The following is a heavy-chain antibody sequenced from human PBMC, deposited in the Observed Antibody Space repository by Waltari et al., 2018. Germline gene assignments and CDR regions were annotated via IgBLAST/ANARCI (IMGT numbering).Heavy chain of an antibody. V-gene: IGHV3-7*01. CDR3: ARDANYHDGASYYDVFDI. CDR2: IEGDATKI. D-gene: IGHD2-8*01. Sequence: EVQLVESGGGLVQPGGSLRLSCAASGFSIGNYWLTWLRQAPGEVLEWVANIEGDATKINSLDSVKCRFTGSRDNAENSLSLQMNYLSAEDSAVYFCARDANYHDGASYYDVFDIWGQGALVTVSS. J-gene: IGHJ3*02. CDR1: GFSIGNYW.